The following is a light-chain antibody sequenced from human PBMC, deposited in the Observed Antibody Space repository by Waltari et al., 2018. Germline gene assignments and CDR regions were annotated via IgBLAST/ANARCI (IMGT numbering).Light chain of an antibody. V-gene: IGLV3-21*02. J-gene: IGLJ2*01. CDR3: QVWDTSGDQAV. Sequence: SFVLTQPPSVSVAPGQPARIACGGNNIGSYIVHWYQQKAGQAPVLVVFEPRDRPSGIPGRLSGSKSVNTATLTISRVEVVDEADYYCQVWDTSGDQAVFGAGTKLTVL. CDR2: EPR. CDR1: NIGSYI.